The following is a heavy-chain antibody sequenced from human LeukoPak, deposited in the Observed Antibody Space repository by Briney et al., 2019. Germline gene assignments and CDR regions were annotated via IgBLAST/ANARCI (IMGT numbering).Heavy chain of an antibody. CDR3: AREGDGYKILPFDY. V-gene: IGHV1-2*06. D-gene: IGHD5-24*01. CDR2: INPNSGGT. J-gene: IGHJ4*02. CDR1: GYTFTGYY. Sequence: AASVKVSCKASGYTFTGYYMHWVRQAPGQGLEWMGRINPNSGGTNYAQKFQGRVTMTRDTSISTAYMELSRLRSDDTAVYYCAREGDGYKILPFDYWGQGTWSPSPQ.